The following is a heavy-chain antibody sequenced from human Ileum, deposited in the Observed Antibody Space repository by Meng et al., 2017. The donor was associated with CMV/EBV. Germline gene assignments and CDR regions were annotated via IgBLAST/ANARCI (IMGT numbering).Heavy chain of an antibody. D-gene: IGHD2-15*01. CDR1: GFTFNKYW. CDR2: IDNEGSGA. Sequence: GGSLRLSYVASGFTFNKYWMHWVRQPPGGGLVWLSRIDNEGSGAIYADSVRGRFTVSRDNARNTVYLQMNNLRDEDTAVYYCARDTPHNAFEPWGHGTLVTVSS. CDR3: ARDTPHNAFEP. J-gene: IGHJ5*02. V-gene: IGHV3-74*01.